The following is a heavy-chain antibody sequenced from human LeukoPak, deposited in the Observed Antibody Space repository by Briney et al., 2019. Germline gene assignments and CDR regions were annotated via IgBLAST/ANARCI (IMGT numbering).Heavy chain of an antibody. V-gene: IGHV4-39*07. Sequence: SETLSLTCTVSGGSISSYYWGWIRQPPGKGLEWIGSIYYSGSTYYNPSLKSRVTISVDTSKNQFSLKLSSVTAADTAVYYCASNSGSYFGDGFLDYWGQGTLVTVSS. D-gene: IGHD1-26*01. CDR1: GGSISSYY. J-gene: IGHJ4*02. CDR2: IYYSGST. CDR3: ASNSGSYFGDGFLDY.